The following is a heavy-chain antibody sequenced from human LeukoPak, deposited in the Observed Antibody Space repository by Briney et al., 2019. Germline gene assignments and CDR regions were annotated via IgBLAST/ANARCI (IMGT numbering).Heavy chain of an antibody. Sequence: PGGSLRLSCAASGFTFSSYAMHWVRQAPGKGLEWVAVISYDGSNKYYADSVKGRFTISRDNSKNTPYLQMNSLRAEDTAVYYCARDRTHPLEMATITSPDYWGQGTLVTVSS. V-gene: IGHV3-30*04. J-gene: IGHJ4*02. CDR2: ISYDGSNK. CDR3: ARDRTHPLEMATITSPDY. D-gene: IGHD5-24*01. CDR1: GFTFSSYA.